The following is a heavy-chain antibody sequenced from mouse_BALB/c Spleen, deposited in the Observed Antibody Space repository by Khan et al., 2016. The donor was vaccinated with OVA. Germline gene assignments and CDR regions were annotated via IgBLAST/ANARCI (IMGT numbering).Heavy chain of an antibody. J-gene: IGHJ4*01. Sequence: DLVKPGASVKLSCKASGYTFTSYWINWIKQRPGQGLEWIGRIAPGSGSTDYNEMFKGKATLTVDTSSNTVYIQLSSLSSEDSAVYVCEREDYYGSSGYDMDYWGQGTSVTVSS. CDR1: GYTFTSYW. V-gene: IGHV1S41*01. CDR3: EREDYYGSSGYDMDY. D-gene: IGHD1-1*01. CDR2: IAPGSGST.